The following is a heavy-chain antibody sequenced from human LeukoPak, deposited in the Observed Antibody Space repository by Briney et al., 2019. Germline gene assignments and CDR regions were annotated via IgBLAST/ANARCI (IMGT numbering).Heavy chain of an antibody. V-gene: IGHV3-48*03. CDR1: GFTFSSYE. J-gene: IGHJ4*02. D-gene: IGHD3-10*01. Sequence: PGGSLSLSRAASGFTFSSYEMNWVRQTSGKWLEWFSYISSSGSSIYYADSVKGRFTISRDNAKNSLYLQMNSLRAEDTAVYYCARIRGGNEGSGSFFDYWGQGTLVTVSS. CDR3: ARIRGGNEGSGSFFDY. CDR2: ISSSGSSI.